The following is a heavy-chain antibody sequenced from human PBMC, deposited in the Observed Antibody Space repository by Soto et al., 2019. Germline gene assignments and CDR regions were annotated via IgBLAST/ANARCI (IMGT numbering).Heavy chain of an antibody. CDR3: AREETPVSPHYFYYGLDA. CDR2: VYYSGGT. V-gene: IGHV4-59*01. D-gene: IGHD4-17*01. Sequence: QVQLQESGPGVVKPSETLSLTCTVSGGSIRGYSWSWIRQPPGKGLEWIGYVYYSGGTNYSPSFEDGVAISVDTTENQFSLKVNSVTAADTAVYYCAREETPVSPHYFYYGLDAWGQGTTVTVSS. CDR1: GGSIRGYS. J-gene: IGHJ6*02.